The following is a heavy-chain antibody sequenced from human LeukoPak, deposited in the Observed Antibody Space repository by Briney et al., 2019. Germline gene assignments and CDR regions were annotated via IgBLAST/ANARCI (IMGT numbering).Heavy chain of an antibody. J-gene: IGHJ4*02. Sequence: GASVKVSCKASGYTFTGYYMHWVRQAPGQGLEWMGWINPNSGGTNYAQKLQGRVTMTTDTSTSTAYMELRSLRSDDTAVYYCARGYDILTGYTAPDYWGQGTLVTVSS. D-gene: IGHD3-9*01. CDR2: INPNSGGT. V-gene: IGHV1-2*02. CDR1: GYTFTGYY. CDR3: ARGYDILTGYTAPDY.